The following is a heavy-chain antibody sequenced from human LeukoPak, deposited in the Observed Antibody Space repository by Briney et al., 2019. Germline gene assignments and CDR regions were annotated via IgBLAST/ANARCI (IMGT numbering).Heavy chain of an antibody. V-gene: IGHV3-11*01. Sequence: PGGSLRLSCAASGFTFSDYYMSWIRQAPGEGLEWLSYISSSGSTIYYADSVKGRFTISRDNAKNSLYLQMNSLRAEDTAVYYCARDKDDYGSGNHWFDPWGQGTLVTVSS. J-gene: IGHJ5*02. CDR3: ARDKDDYGSGNHWFDP. CDR2: ISSSGSTI. CDR1: GFTFSDYY. D-gene: IGHD3-10*01.